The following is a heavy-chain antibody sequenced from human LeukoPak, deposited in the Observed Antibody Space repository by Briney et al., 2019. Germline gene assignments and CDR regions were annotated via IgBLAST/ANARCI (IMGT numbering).Heavy chain of an antibody. J-gene: IGHJ3*02. CDR1: GGTFSSYA. V-gene: IGHV1-69*05. D-gene: IGHD3-3*01. CDR2: IIPIFGTA. CDR3: ARGLRTYYDFWSGYSVAFDI. Sequence: ASVKVSCKASGGTFSSYAISWVRQAPGQGLEWKGGIIPIFGTANYAQKFQGRVTITTDESTSTAYMELSSLRSEDTAVYYCARGLRTYYDFWSGYSVAFDIWGQGTMVTVSS.